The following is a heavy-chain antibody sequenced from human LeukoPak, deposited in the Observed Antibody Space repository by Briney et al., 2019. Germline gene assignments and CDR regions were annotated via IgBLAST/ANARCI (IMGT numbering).Heavy chain of an antibody. Sequence: GGSLRLSCAASGFTFSSYAMNWVRQAPGKGLEWVANIKQDESEKYYLDSVKGRFTISRDNAKNSLYLQMNSLRAEDAAVYYCARGLISIPNCFDPWGRGTLVTVSS. CDR3: ARGLISIPNCFDP. CDR1: GFTFSSYA. J-gene: IGHJ5*02. D-gene: IGHD2-8*01. CDR2: IKQDESEK. V-gene: IGHV3-7*01.